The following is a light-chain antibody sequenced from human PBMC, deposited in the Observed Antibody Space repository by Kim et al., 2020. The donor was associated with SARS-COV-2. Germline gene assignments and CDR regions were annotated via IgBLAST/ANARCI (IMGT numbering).Light chain of an antibody. CDR3: QKSNSAPRT. Sequence: ASVGDRVTITCRASQGISNYLAWYQQKPGKVPKLLIYAASTLQSGVPSRFSGSASGTDFTLTISSLQPEDVATYYCQKSNSAPRTFGQGTKVDIK. CDR2: AAS. V-gene: IGKV1-27*01. J-gene: IGKJ1*01. CDR1: QGISNY.